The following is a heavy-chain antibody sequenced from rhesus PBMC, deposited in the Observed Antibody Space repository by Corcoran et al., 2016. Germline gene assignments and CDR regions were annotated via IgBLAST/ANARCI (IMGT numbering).Heavy chain of an antibody. D-gene: IGHD4-29*01. Sequence: QVQLQESGPGLVKPSETLSLTCAVPGGSFCGYYWGWLRPPPGKGLEWIGYISGSSGSTDYNPSLKSRVTISTDTSKNQFSLKLSSVTAADTAVYYCARSLAASFDYWGQGVLVTVSS. V-gene: IGHV4-165*01. J-gene: IGHJ4*01. CDR3: ARSLAASFDY. CDR2: ISGSSGST. CDR1: GGSFCGYY.